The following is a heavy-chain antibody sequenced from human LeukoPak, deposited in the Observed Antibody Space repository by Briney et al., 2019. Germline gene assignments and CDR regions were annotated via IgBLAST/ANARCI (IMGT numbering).Heavy chain of an antibody. CDR3: AKDVGSGGSSSGN. D-gene: IGHD3-10*01. V-gene: IGHV3-23*01. Sequence: VGSLRLSCAASGFTFGTYAMNWVRQTPGKGLEWVSAISGSGGGTYYADSVEGRFTISRDNSKKMLYLQMNSLRAEDTAVYYCAKDVGSGGSSSGNWGQGTLVTVSS. CDR1: GFTFGTYA. J-gene: IGHJ1*01. CDR2: ISGSGGGT.